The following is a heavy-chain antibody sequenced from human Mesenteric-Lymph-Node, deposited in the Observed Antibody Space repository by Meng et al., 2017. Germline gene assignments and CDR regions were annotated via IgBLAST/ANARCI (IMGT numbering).Heavy chain of an antibody. CDR2: IYYSGST. CDR1: GDSISSGDYY. D-gene: IGHD5-12*01. J-gene: IGHJ4*02. Sequence: VQLQESGPGLVKPSGTLSLTCTVSGDSISSGDYYWSWIRQPPGKGLEWIGYIYYSGSTYYNPSLKSRVTISVDTSKNQFSLKLSSVTAADTAVYYCARDRGGLGAFDYWGQGTLVTVSS. CDR3: ARDRGGLGAFDY. V-gene: IGHV4-30-4*01.